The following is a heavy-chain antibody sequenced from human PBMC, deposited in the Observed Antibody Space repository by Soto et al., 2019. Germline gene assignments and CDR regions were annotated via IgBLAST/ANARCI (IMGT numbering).Heavy chain of an antibody. J-gene: IGHJ5*02. CDR2: IYYSGST. CDR3: AREILLWFGEPQGNWFDP. V-gene: IGHV4-59*01. D-gene: IGHD3-10*01. Sequence: SETLSLTCTVAGGSIRSYYWSWIRPPPGKGLEWIGYIYYSGSTNYNPSLKSRVTISVDTSKNQFSLKLSSVTAADTAVYYCAREILLWFGEPQGNWFDPWGQGTLVTVSS. CDR1: GGSIRSYY.